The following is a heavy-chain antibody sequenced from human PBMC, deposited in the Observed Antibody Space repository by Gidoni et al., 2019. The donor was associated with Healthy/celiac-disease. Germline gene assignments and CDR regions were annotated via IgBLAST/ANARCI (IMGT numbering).Heavy chain of an antibody. D-gene: IGHD3-22*01. J-gene: IGHJ2*01. CDR3: ARGRYYYDSSGGWYFDL. Sequence: QVQLVESGGGVVQPGRSLRLSCAASGFTFRRYGMHWVRQAPGKGLEWGAVIWYDGSNKYDADSVKGRFTISRDNSKNTLYLQMNSLRAEDTAVYYCARGRYYYDSSGGWYFDLWGRGTLVTVSS. CDR2: IWYDGSNK. V-gene: IGHV3-33*01. CDR1: GFTFRRYG.